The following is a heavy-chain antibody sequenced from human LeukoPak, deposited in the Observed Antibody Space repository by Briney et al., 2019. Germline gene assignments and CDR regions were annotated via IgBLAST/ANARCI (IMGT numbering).Heavy chain of an antibody. J-gene: IGHJ6*02. CDR3: AKEASDAPWYYYGMDV. V-gene: IGHV3-30*18. CDR1: GFTFSSYG. Sequence: GGSLRLSCAASGFTFSSYGMHWVRQAPGKGLEWVAVISYDGSNKYYADSVKGRFTISRDNSKNTLYLQMNSLRAEDTAVYYCAKEASDAPWYYYGMDVWGQGTTVTVSS. D-gene: IGHD2-8*01. CDR2: ISYDGSNK.